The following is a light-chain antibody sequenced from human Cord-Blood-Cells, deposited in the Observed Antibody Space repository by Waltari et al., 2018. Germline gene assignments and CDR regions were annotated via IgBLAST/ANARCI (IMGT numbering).Light chain of an antibody. CDR3: QQSYSTPYT. V-gene: IGKV1-39*01. Sequence: DIQMTQSPSSLSASVCNRVTITCRASQSISSYLNWYQQKPGKAPKLLIYAASSLQSGVPSRFSGSGSGTDVTLTISSLQPEDFATYYCQQSYSTPYTFGQGTKLEIK. CDR2: AAS. CDR1: QSISSY. J-gene: IGKJ2*01.